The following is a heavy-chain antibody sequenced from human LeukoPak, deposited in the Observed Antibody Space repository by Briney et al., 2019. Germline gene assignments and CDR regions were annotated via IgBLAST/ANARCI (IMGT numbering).Heavy chain of an antibody. Sequence: GGSLRLSCAASGFIFNNYYMSWIRQAPGKGLEWVAYISHSDDTTYYADSVKGHFTVSRDNARNSLDLQMNNVRAEDTAVYYCAREGYGTGNYYFGYWGQGILVTVSS. J-gene: IGHJ4*02. CDR1: GFIFNNYY. D-gene: IGHD3-10*01. V-gene: IGHV3-11*01. CDR2: ISHSDDTT. CDR3: AREGYGTGNYYFGY.